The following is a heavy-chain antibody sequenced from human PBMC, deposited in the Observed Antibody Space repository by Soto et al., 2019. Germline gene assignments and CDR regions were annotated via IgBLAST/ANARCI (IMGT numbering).Heavy chain of an antibody. V-gene: IGHV1-18*01. J-gene: IGHJ5*02. CDR3: ARDENRHGDYVSWFDP. CDR2: ISAYNGNT. D-gene: IGHD4-17*01. Sequence: QVQLVQSGAEVKKPGASVKVSCKASGYTFTSYGISWVRQAPGQGLEWMGWISAYNGNTNYAQKLQGRVTMTTDTSTSTGYMELRSVRSDGTAVYYCARDENRHGDYVSWFDPWGQGTLVTVSS. CDR1: GYTFTSYG.